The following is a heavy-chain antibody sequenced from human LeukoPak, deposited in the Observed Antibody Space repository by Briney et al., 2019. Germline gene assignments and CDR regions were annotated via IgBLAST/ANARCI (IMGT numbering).Heavy chain of an antibody. J-gene: IGHJ5*02. CDR1: GGSISSYY. Sequence: SETLSLTCTVSGGSISSYYWSWIRQPPGKGLEWIGYFYSGSTNYNPSLKSRVIISMDTSKSQLSLKLSSVTVGDTAVYYCARDRKQWLRGPFDPWGQGTLVTVSS. CDR2: FYSGST. CDR3: ARDRKQWLRGPFDP. D-gene: IGHD6-19*01. V-gene: IGHV4-59*01.